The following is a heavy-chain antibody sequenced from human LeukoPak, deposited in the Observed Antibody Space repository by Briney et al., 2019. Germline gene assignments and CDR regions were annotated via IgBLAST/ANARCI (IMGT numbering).Heavy chain of an antibody. CDR3: ARRYCSGTSCYYFDY. CDR1: GYSFTSYW. J-gene: IGHJ4*02. Sequence: GESLKISCLGSGYSFTSYWIAWVRQMPGKGLEWMGIIYPGDSVTRCSPSFQGQVTISADKSISTAYLQWSSLKASDTAMYYCARRYCSGTSCYYFDYWGQGTLVTVSS. CDR2: IYPGDSVT. D-gene: IGHD2-2*01. V-gene: IGHV5-51*01.